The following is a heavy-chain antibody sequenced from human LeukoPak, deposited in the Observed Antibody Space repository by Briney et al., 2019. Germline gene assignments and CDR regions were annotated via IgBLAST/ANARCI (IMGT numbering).Heavy chain of an antibody. CDR3: AKGNDRFIRNWFDP. V-gene: IGHV3-23*01. J-gene: IGHJ5*02. Sequence: GGSLRLSCTASGFTFGDYAMSWVRQAPGKGLEWVSAISGSGGSTYYADSVKGRFTISRDNSKNTLYLQMNSLRAEDTAVYYCAKGNDRFIRNWFDPWGQGTLVTVSS. CDR1: GFTFGDYA. D-gene: IGHD1-1*01. CDR2: ISGSGGST.